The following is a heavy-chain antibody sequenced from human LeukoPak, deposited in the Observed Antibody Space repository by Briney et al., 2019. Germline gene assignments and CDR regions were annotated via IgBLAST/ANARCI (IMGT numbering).Heavy chain of an antibody. J-gene: IGHJ6*02. V-gene: IGHV3-74*01. CDR3: ARGYNGMDV. CDR1: GFTFSSYY. CDR2: ISSDGSTT. Sequence: GGSLRLSCAASGFTFSSYYMHWVRQAPGKGLVWVSRISSDGSTTSYADSVKGRFTISRDSAKNTLYLQMNSLRAEDTAVYYCARGYNGMDVWGQGTTVTVSS.